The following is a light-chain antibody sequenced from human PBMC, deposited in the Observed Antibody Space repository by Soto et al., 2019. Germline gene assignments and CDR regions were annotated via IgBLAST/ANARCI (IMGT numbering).Light chain of an antibody. CDR2: ANK. CDR1: ISNIGAGFD. V-gene: IGLV1-40*01. Sequence: QPVLTQPPSVSGAPGQRVTISCTGTISNIGAGFDVHWYLHLPGTAPKLLIYANKYRPSGVPDRFSASKSGTSASLAITGLQAEDEADYYCQSYDNSLSAVVFGGGTKLTVL. CDR3: QSYDNSLSAVV. J-gene: IGLJ2*01.